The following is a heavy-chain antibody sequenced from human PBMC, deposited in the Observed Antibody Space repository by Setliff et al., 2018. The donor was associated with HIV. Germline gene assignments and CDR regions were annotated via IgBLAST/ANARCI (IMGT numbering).Heavy chain of an antibody. D-gene: IGHD3-16*01. CDR3: ARIFGGQGYYYGMDV. Sequence: LSRTCTVSGGSISSSYWSWIRQPPGKGLEWIGCIYYSGSTNYNPSLKSRVTISVDTSKNQFSLKLSSVIAADTAVYYCARIFGGQGYYYGMDVWG. V-gene: IGHV4-59*01. J-gene: IGHJ6*01. CDR2: IYYSGST. CDR1: GGSISSSY.